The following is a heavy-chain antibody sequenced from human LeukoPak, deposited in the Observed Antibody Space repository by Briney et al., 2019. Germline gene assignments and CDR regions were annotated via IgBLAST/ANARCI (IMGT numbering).Heavy chain of an antibody. V-gene: IGHV1-18*01. D-gene: IGHD4-17*01. CDR1: GYTFTSYG. CDR2: ISAYNGNT. CDR3: ARDAYGDYPLTRYGMDV. J-gene: IGHJ6*02. Sequence: ALVKVSCKASGYTFTSYGISWVRQAPGQGLEWMGWISAYNGNTNYAQKLQGRVTMTTDTSTSTAYMELRSLRSDDTAVYYCARDAYGDYPLTRYGMDVWGQGTTVTVSS.